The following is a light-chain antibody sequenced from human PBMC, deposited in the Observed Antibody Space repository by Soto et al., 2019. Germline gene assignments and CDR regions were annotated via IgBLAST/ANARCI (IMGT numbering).Light chain of an antibody. CDR2: NVS. CDR3: MQGTHWPPT. V-gene: IGKV2-30*01. J-gene: IGKJ1*01. CDR1: QSLLYSDGNTY. Sequence: DVVMTQSPLSLPVTLGQPASISCRSSQSLLYSDGNTYLSWFHQRPGQSPRRLIYNVSNRGSGVPDKFSGSGSGSDFTLKISRVEAEDVGIYYCMQGTHWPPTCGQGTKVEIK.